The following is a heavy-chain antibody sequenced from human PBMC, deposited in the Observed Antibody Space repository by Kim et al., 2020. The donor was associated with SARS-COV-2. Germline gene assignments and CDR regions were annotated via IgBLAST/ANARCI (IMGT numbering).Heavy chain of an antibody. Sequence: GGSLRLSCAASGFTFSSSAMHWVRQASGKGLEWVGRIRSKANSYATTYAASVKGRFTIYRDDSKTKAYLQMNSLKNAATAKYYCTSIPGTTFAYWGTFD. V-gene: IGHV3-73*01. D-gene: IGHD1-1*01. CDR2: IRSKANSYAT. CDR3: TSIPGTTFAYWGTFD. CDR1: GFTFSSSA. J-gene: IGHJ3*02.